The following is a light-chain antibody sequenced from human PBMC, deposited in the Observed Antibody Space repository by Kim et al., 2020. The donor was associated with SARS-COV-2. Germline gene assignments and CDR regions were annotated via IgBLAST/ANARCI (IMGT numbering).Light chain of an antibody. Sequence: DIVMTQSPDSLAVSLGERATINCKSSQSVFYSSNYKSYLAWYQQKPGQPPKLLIYWASTRESGVPDRFSGSGSGTDFTLTISSLQAEDVAVYYCQQYYSTPLTFGGGTKLEI. CDR3: QQYYSTPLT. J-gene: IGKJ4*01. CDR2: WAS. V-gene: IGKV4-1*01. CDR1: QSVFYSSNYKSY.